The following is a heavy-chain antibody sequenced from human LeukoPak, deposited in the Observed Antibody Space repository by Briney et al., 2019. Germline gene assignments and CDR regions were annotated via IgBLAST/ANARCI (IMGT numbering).Heavy chain of an antibody. CDR3: ARVSGTMARGVIPGWFDP. CDR1: GFTFSSYW. Sequence: PGGSLRLSCAASGFTFSSYWIHWVRQAPGKGLVWVSRINSDGSSTSYADSVKGRFTISRDNAKNTLYLQMNSLRAEDTAVYYCARVSGTMARGVIPGWFDPWGQGTLVTVSS. J-gene: IGHJ5*02. V-gene: IGHV3-74*01. D-gene: IGHD3-10*01. CDR2: INSDGSST.